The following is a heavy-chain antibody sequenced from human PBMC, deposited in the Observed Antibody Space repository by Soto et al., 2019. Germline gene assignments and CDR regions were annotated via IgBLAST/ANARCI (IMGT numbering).Heavy chain of an antibody. J-gene: IGHJ4*02. Sequence: EVQLVESGGGLVQPGGSRRLSCAASGFTFSAHYMDWVRQAPGKWLEWVGRIKNKANSYTTEYDASVEGRFTISREDSQNSLYLQMNSLKTEDTAVYYCARVSLVGPSGGRYFDYWGQGSQVAVSS. CDR3: ARVSLVGPSGGRYFDY. CDR1: GFTFSAHY. CDR2: IKNKANSYTT. D-gene: IGHD1-26*01. V-gene: IGHV3-72*01.